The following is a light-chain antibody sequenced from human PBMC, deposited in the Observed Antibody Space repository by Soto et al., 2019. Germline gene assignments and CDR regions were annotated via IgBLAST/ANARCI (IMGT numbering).Light chain of an antibody. CDR2: EVT. J-gene: IGLJ1*01. Sequence: QSVLAQPASVSGSPGQSITISCAGTSTDIGGYNHVSWYQQHPGKAPKVMRYEVTNRPSGVSNRFSGSKSGNTASLTISGLQAEDQAYYSCASFSISSTLYVFGSGTKVTVL. V-gene: IGLV2-14*01. CDR3: ASFSISSTLYV. CDR1: STDIGGYNH.